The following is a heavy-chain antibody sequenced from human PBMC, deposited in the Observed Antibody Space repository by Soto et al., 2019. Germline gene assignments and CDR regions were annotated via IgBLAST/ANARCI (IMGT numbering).Heavy chain of an antibody. D-gene: IGHD2-2*01. CDR1: GGTFSSYA. CDR2: IIPIFGTA. V-gene: IGHV1-69*13. Sequence: GASVKVSCKASGGTFSSYAISWVRQAPGQGLEWMGGIIPIFGTANYAQKFQGRVTITADESTSTAYMELSSLRSEDTAVYYCARDPHCSSTSCPTSGFGMDVWGQGTTVTVSS. J-gene: IGHJ6*02. CDR3: ARDPHCSSTSCPTSGFGMDV.